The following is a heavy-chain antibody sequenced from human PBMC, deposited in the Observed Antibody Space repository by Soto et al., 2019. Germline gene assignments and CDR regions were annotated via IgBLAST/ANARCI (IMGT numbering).Heavy chain of an antibody. D-gene: IGHD5-18*01. CDR3: ARDFLKGYSYGPYYYYGMDV. CDR1: GYTFTGYY. J-gene: IGHJ6*02. V-gene: IGHV1-2*04. CDR2: INPNSGGT. Sequence: QVQLVQSGAEVKKPGASVKVSCKASGYTFTGYYMHWVRQAPGQGLEWMGWINPNSGGTNYAQKFQGWVTMTRDTSISTAYMELSRLRSDDTAVYYCARDFLKGYSYGPYYYYGMDVWGQGTTVTDSS.